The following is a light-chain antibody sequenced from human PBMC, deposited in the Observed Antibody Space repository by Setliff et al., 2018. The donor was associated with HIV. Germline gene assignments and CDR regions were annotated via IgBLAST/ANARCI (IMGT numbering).Light chain of an antibody. V-gene: IGLV2-11*01. J-gene: IGLJ1*01. Sequence: QSVLAQPASVSGSPGQSITISCTGTSSDVGGSNHVSWYQQHPGKAPKLLIYDVSKRPSGIPDRFSGSKSGNTASLTIPGLQAEDEADYYCCSYAGSYTYVFG. CDR3: CSYAGSYTYV. CDR2: DVS. CDR1: SSDVGGSNH.